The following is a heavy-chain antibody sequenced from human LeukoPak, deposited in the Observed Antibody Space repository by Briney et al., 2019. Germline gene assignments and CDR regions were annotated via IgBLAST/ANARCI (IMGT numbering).Heavy chain of an antibody. Sequence: ASVKVSCKASGYTFTGYYMHWVRQAPGQGLEWMGVINPSGGSATYAQKFQGRVTMTRDTSTSTVYMELSSLRSEDTAVYYCATSGFDALDYWGQGTLVPVSS. J-gene: IGHJ4*02. CDR1: GYTFTGYY. CDR2: INPSGGSA. V-gene: IGHV1-46*01. CDR3: ATSGFDALDY. D-gene: IGHD1-1*01.